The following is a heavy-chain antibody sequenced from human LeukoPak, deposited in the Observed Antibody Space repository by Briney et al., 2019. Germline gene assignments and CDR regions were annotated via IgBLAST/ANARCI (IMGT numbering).Heavy chain of an antibody. J-gene: IGHJ6*03. CDR2: IRQDASDE. Sequence: AGGSLRLSCAASGFTFSSYCMTWVRQAPGKGLEWVANIRQDASDEYYVDSVKGRFTISRDNAKNSLYLHMYSLTAEDTAVYYCARDSDDLFSWGFIYLDVWGKGTTVTVSS. CDR1: GFTFSSYC. CDR3: ARDSDDLFSWGFIYLDV. V-gene: IGHV3-7*01. D-gene: IGHD3-3*01.